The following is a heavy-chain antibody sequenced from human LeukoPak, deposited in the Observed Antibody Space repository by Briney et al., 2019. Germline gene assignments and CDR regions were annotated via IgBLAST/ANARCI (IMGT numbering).Heavy chain of an antibody. D-gene: IGHD2-2*01. CDR2: IYTSGST. CDR1: GGSISSGSYY. V-gene: IGHV4-61*02. CDR3: ARGCCSSTSCYDSGILWFDP. Sequence: SETLSLTCTVSGGSISSGSYYWSWIRQPAGKGLEWIGRIYTSGSTNYNPPLKSRVTISVDTSKNQFSLKLSSVTAADTAVYYCARGCCSSTSCYDSGILWFDPWGQGTLVTVSS. J-gene: IGHJ5*02.